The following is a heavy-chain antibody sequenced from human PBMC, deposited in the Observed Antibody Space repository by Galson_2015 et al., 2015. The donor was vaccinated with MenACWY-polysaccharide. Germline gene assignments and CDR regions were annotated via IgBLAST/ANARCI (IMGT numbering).Heavy chain of an antibody. CDR3: ARPNLPDDY. Sequence: SLRLSCAASGFTVSSYWMHWARQAPGKGLEWVSRINSDGNGVWYADSVRGRFTISRDNAKNTLFLQLNSLRAEDTAVYYCARPNLPDDYWGQGTLVIVSS. CDR2: INSDGNGV. V-gene: IGHV3-74*01. CDR1: GFTVSSYW. J-gene: IGHJ4*01.